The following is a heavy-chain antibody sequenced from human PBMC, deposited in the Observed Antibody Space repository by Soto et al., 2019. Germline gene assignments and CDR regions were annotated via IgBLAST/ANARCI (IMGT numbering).Heavy chain of an antibody. CDR1: GGSISSSNW. CDR2: IYHSGST. D-gene: IGHD3-9*01. J-gene: IGHJ6*02. V-gene: IGHV4-4*02. CDR3: ASWVPELRYFDWLFDYYYGMDV. Sequence: PSETLSLTCAVSGGSISSSNWWSWVRQPPGKGLEWIGEIYHSGSTNYNPSLKSRVTISVDKSKNQFSLKLSSVTAADTAVYYCASWVPELRYFDWLFDYYYGMDVWGQGTTVTGSS.